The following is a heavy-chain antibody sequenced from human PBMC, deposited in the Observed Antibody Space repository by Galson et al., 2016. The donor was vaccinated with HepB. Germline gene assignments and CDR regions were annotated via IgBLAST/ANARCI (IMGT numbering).Heavy chain of an antibody. D-gene: IGHD3-10*01. CDR3: AKATSGSAYGSRYFQH. Sequence: SLRFSCATSGFTFNDYAMHWVRQAPGKGLEWVSGISWNSGRIDYADSVKGRFTVSRDNAKNSLYLQINSLRAEDTALHYCAKATSGSAYGSRYFQHWGQGTLVTVSS. CDR2: ISWNSGRI. CDR1: GFTFNDYA. J-gene: IGHJ1*01. V-gene: IGHV3-9*01.